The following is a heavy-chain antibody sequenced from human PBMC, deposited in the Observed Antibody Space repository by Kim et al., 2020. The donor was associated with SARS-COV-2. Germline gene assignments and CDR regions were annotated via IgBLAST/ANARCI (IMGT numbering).Heavy chain of an antibody. V-gene: IGHV3-33*01. CDR3: ARDGDIVVVPAAHKVGAFDI. CDR1: GFTFSSYG. CDR2: IWYDGSNK. D-gene: IGHD2-2*01. J-gene: IGHJ3*02. Sequence: GGSLRLSCAASGFTFSSYGMHWVRQAPGKGLEWVAVIWYDGSNKYYADSVKGRFTISRDNSKNTLYLQMNSLRAEDTAVYYCARDGDIVVVPAAHKVGAFDIWGQGTMVTVSS.